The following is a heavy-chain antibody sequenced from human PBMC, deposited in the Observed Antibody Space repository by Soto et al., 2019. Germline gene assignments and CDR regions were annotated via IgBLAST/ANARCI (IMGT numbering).Heavy chain of an antibody. Sequence: ASVKVSCKASGYTFTGYYMHWVRQAPGQGLEWMGWINPNSGGTNYAQKFQGWVTMTRDTSISTAYMELSRLRSDDTAVYYCAREPPSSVKGGYYYYGMDVWGQGTTVTVSS. V-gene: IGHV1-2*04. CDR3: AREPPSSVKGGYYYYGMDV. D-gene: IGHD3-16*01. CDR1: GYTFTGYY. CDR2: INPNSGGT. J-gene: IGHJ6*02.